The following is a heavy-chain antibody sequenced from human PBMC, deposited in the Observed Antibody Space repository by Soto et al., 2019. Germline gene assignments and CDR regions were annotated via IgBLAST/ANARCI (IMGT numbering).Heavy chain of an antibody. CDR3: AKEYISPAAWFDP. CDR1: GYTFTDYY. D-gene: IGHD5-12*01. J-gene: IGHJ5*02. Sequence: QVQLVQSGAEVKKPGASVRVSCKASGYTFTDYYIHWVRQAPGQGLEWMGWMNSNSGGTNYAQKFQGRVTMTRDTSISTAYLELSSLTSDVTAVYYCAKEYISPAAWFDPWGQGTLVTVSS. CDR2: MNSNSGGT. V-gene: IGHV1-2*02.